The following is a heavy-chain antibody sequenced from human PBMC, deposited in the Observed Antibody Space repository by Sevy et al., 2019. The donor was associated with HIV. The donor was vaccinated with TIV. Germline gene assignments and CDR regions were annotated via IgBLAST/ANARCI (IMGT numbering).Heavy chain of an antibody. CDR2: ISGSGRYT. D-gene: IGHD2-15*01. CDR3: AKGFCSGGSCPRDYYYYGMDV. J-gene: IGHJ6*02. CDR1: GFTFSTYA. Sequence: GWSLRLSCAASGFTFSTYAMNWVRQAPGKGLEWVSSISGSGRYTYYADSVEGRFTISRDSSKNTLYLQMNSLRADDTAVYYCAKGFCSGGSCPRDYYYYGMDVWGQGTTVTVSS. V-gene: IGHV3-23*01.